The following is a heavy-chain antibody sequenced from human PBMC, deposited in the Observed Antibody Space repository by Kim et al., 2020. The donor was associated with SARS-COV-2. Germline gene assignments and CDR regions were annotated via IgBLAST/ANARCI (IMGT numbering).Heavy chain of an antibody. J-gene: IGHJ4*02. V-gene: IGHV5-10-1*01. CDR3: ARLRYSGYDSGFDY. Sequence: SPSFQGHVTISADKSISTAYLQWSSLKASDTAMYYCARLRYSGYDSGFDYWGQGTLVTVSS. D-gene: IGHD5-12*01.